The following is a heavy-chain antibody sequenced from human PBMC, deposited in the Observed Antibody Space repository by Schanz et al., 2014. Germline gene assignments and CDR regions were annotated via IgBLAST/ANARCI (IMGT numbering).Heavy chain of an antibody. D-gene: IGHD3-16*01. J-gene: IGHJ4*02. CDR1: GFTFSQYG. CDR3: VRLDVHDY. Sequence: EVQLLESGGGLVQPGRSPRLSCAASGFTFSQYGMHWVRQAPGKGLEWVGRITNKPNNYNTEYAASVKGRFTISRDDSRNSLYLQMSSLKTEDTAVYYCVRLDVHDYWGQGTLVTVSA. CDR2: ITNKPNNYNT. V-gene: IGHV3-72*01.